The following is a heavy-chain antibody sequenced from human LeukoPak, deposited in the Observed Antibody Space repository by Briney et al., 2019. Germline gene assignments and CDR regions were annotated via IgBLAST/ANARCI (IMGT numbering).Heavy chain of an antibody. CDR3: AKVAAAIPRWYFDL. CDR2: IIPIFGTS. CDR1: GGSIMNYA. V-gene: IGHV1-69*06. J-gene: IGHJ2*01. D-gene: IGHD2-21*02. Sequence: SVKVSCKTSGGSIMNYAISWVRQAPGQGLEWMGVIIPIFGTSNYAQKFQDRVTITADKSTNTANMEPSSLRSEDTAVYYCAKVAAAIPRWYFDLWGRGTLVTVSS.